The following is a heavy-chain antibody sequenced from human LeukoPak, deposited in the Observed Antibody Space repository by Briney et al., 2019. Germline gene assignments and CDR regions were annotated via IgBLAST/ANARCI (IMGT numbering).Heavy chain of an antibody. Sequence: GGSLRLSCAASGFTFSSYAMSWVRQAPGKGLEWVSAVSGSGASTYYADSVKGRFTISRDNSRNTLYLQMDSLRAEDTAVYYCAREGDDSSGYPGVWGQGTLVTVSS. CDR3: AREGDDSSGYPGV. CDR1: GFTFSSYA. J-gene: IGHJ4*02. CDR2: VSGSGAST. D-gene: IGHD3-22*01. V-gene: IGHV3-23*01.